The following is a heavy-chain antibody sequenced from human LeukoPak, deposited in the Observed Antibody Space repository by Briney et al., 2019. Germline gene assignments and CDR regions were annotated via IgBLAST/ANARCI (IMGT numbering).Heavy chain of an antibody. J-gene: IGHJ4*02. V-gene: IGHV5-51*01. CDR3: ARLETEYYGFWSGYLDY. CDR1: GYSFTSYW. D-gene: IGHD3-3*01. Sequence: PGESLKISCKGSGYSFTSYWIGWVRQMPGKGLEWMGIIYPGDSDTRYSPSFQGQVTISADESISTAYLQWSSLKASDTAMYYCARLETEYYGFWSGYLDYWGQGTLVTVSS. CDR2: IYPGDSDT.